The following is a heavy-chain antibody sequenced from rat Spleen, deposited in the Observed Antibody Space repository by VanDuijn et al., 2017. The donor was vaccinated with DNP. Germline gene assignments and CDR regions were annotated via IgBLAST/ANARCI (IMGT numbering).Heavy chain of an antibody. Sequence: EVQLQESGPGLVKPSQSLSLTCSVTGYSITSTYRWNWIRKFPGNKLEWMGYINNAGTTYYNPSLKSRISITRDTSKNQFFLHLISVTTEDTATYYCARWTRYFDYWGQGVMVTVSS. V-gene: IGHV3-3*01. J-gene: IGHJ2*01. CDR1: GYSITSTYR. CDR2: INNAGTT. CDR3: ARWTRYFDY. D-gene: IGHD1-7*01.